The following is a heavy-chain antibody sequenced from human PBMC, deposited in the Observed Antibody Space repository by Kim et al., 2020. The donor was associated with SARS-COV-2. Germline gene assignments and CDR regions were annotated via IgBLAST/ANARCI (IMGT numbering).Heavy chain of an antibody. Sequence: GGSLRLSCAASGFTFSSYAMSWVRQAPGKGLEWVSAISGSGGSTYYADSAKGRFTISRDNSKNTLYLQMNSLRAEDTAVYDCAKDVWLATLSPLRTFDYWGQGTLVTVSS. J-gene: IGHJ4*02. CDR1: GFTFSSYA. CDR2: ISGSGGST. D-gene: IGHD5-18*01. CDR3: AKDVWLATLSPLRTFDY. V-gene: IGHV3-23*01.